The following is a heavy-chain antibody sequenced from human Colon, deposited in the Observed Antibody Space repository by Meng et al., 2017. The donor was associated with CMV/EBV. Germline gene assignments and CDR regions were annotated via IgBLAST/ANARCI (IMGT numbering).Heavy chain of an antibody. Sequence: SCKASGYTFTGHHLHWVRQAPGKGLEWVSGVSWNGSRTHYADSVKGRFIISRDNSRNFLYQQMNSLRPEDMAVYYCVRMAAAAQRNYWGQGTLVTVSS. CDR2: VSWNGSRT. CDR1: GYTFTGHH. D-gene: IGHD6-13*01. CDR3: VRMAAAAQRNY. J-gene: IGHJ4*02. V-gene: IGHV3-19*01.